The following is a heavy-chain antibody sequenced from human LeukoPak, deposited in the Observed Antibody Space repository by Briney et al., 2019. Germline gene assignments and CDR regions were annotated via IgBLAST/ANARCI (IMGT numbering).Heavy chain of an antibody. J-gene: IGHJ4*02. V-gene: IGHV1-18*01. Sequence: ASVKLSCKASGYTFNNFGIAWVRQARGQGLEWMGWISTYNGNTTYAQKLQDTVTMTTDTSTSTAYLELRSLTSGDTAVYYCARDPFDYWGQGTLVTVSS. CDR2: ISTYNGNT. CDR3: ARDPFDY. CDR1: GYTFNNFG.